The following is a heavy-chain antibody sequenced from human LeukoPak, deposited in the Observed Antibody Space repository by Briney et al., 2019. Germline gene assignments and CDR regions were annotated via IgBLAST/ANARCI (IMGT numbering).Heavy chain of an antibody. V-gene: IGHV3-74*01. CDR1: GFTFSKYW. J-gene: IGHJ4*02. Sequence: GGSLRLSCAASGFTFSKYWMLWVSHAHGKGMESVSRINTDGTVTTYADSVKGRFTVSRDNADNTMFLQMNSVRDEDTAVYYCATKQWLAPPPDSWGQGTPVTVSS. CDR2: INTDGTVT. D-gene: IGHD6-19*01. CDR3: ATKQWLAPPPDS.